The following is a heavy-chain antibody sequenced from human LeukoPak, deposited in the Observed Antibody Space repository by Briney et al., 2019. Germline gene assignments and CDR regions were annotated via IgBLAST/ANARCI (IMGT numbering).Heavy chain of an antibody. V-gene: IGHV3-7*01. CDR3: ANGGTYSSGP. D-gene: IGHD3-22*01. CDR2: IKPDGSVQ. Sequence: GGSLRLSRVVSGFTFSSHWMSWVRQAPGKGLEWVATIKPDGSVQYYVDCVKGRFTISRDNAKNSLFLQINSLRAEDTAVYYCANGGTYSSGPWGQGTLVTVSS. J-gene: IGHJ5*02. CDR1: GFTFSSHW.